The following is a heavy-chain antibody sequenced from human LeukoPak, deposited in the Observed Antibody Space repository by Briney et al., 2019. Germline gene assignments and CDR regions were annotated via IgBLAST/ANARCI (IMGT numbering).Heavy chain of an antibody. CDR1: GFTFRSYW. V-gene: IGHV3-7*01. CDR2: INQGGSVK. D-gene: IGHD5-12*01. CDR3: ARVGYSGWNLEY. Sequence: GGPLRLSRAASGFTFRSYWMSWVRQAPGKGLEWVANINQGGSVKYYVDSVKGRFTISRDDAKNSLYVQMNSLRDEDTAVYYCARVGYSGWNLEYWGQGTLVTVSS. J-gene: IGHJ4*02.